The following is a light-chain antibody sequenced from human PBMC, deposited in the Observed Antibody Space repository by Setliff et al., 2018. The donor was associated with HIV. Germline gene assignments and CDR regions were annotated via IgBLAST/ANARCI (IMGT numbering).Light chain of an antibody. CDR2: DVS. J-gene: IGLJ1*01. Sequence: QSALTQPASVSGSPGQSITISCTGTSSDVGGYNYVSWYQQHPGKAPKLMIYDVSKRPSGVSDRCSGSKSGNTASLTIPGLQAEDEADYYCSSSRSSTIEVFGTGTKVTVL. CDR1: SSDVGGYNY. V-gene: IGLV2-14*01. CDR3: SSSRSSTIEV.